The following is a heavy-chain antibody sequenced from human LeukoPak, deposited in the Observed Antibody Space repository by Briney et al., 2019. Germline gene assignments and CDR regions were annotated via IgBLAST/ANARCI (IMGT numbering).Heavy chain of an antibody. V-gene: IGHV3-21*01. Sequence: GGSLRLSCAASGFTFGSYSMNWVRQAPGKGLEWVSSISSSSSYIYYADSVKGRFTISRDNAKNSLYLQMNSLRAEDTAVYYCARDRAEGTMVRGVINYWGQGTLVTVSS. J-gene: IGHJ4*02. CDR2: ISSSSSYI. CDR1: GFTFGSYS. D-gene: IGHD3-10*01. CDR3: ARDRAEGTMVRGVINY.